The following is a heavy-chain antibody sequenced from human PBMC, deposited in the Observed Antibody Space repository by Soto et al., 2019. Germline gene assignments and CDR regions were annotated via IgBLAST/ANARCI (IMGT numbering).Heavy chain of an antibody. J-gene: IGHJ4*02. CDR3: ARDKIAGLFDY. Sequence: QVQLQQWGAGLLKPSETLSLTCAGYGGPFSGYYWTWIRQPPGTGLEWIGEINHRGSTNYNPSLKSRVTISVDAAKNQFSLQLTSVTAADTAVYYCARDKIAGLFDYWGSGPLVTVSS. CDR1: GGPFSGYY. CDR2: INHRGST. V-gene: IGHV4-34*01. D-gene: IGHD2-21*01.